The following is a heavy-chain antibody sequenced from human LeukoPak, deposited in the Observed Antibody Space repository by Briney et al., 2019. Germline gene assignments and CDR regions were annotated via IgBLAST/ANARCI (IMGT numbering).Heavy chain of an antibody. CDR3: AKDFRYFDFFDY. J-gene: IGHJ4*02. V-gene: IGHV3-30*18. D-gene: IGHD3-9*01. CDR2: ISYDGSNK. Sequence: GGSLRLSCAASGFTFSSSDLHWVRQAPGKGLEWVAVISYDGSNKYYADSVKGRFTISRDNSKNTLYLQMNSLRAEDTAVYYCAKDFRYFDFFDYWGQGTLVTVSS. CDR1: GFTFSSSD.